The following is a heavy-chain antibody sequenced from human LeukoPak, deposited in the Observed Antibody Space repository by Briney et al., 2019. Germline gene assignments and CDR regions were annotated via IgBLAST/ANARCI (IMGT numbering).Heavy chain of an antibody. CDR2: INYSGST. CDR1: GGSFSGYY. CDR3: ARGRTGITMVRGVIQKSLYYFDY. V-gene: IGHV4-34*01. Sequence: SETLSLTCAVYGGSFSGYYWSWIRQPPGKGLEWMGEINYSGSTNYNPSLKSRVTISVDTSKNQFSLKLSSVTAADTAVYYCARGRTGITMVRGVIQKSLYYFDYWGQGTLVTVSS. D-gene: IGHD3-10*01. J-gene: IGHJ4*02.